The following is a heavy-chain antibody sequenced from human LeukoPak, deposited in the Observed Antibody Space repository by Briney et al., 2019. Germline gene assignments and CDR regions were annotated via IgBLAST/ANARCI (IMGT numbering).Heavy chain of an antibody. CDR2: ISGSGTST. V-gene: IGHV3-23*01. CDR1: GFTFSNYA. D-gene: IGHD2-15*01. J-gene: IGHJ4*02. CDR3: AKRGHSAATGYFDY. Sequence: GGSLRLSCAASGFTFSNYAMSWVRQAPGKGLEWVSGISGSGTSTYYADSVKGRFTVSRDNSKNTLYLQMSSLRAEDTAVYYCAKRGHSAATGYFDYWGQGTLVTVSS.